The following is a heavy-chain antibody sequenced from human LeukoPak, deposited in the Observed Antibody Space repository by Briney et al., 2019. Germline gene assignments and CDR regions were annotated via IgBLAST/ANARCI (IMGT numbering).Heavy chain of an antibody. CDR1: GGSFSGYY. D-gene: IGHD6-13*01. J-gene: IGHJ5*02. CDR2: INHSGST. Sequence: SETLSLTCAVYGGSFSGYYWSWIRQPPGKGLEWIGEINHSGSTNYNPSLKSRVTISVDTSKNQFSLKLSSVTAADTAVYYCARVRGYSSSWYRVYNWFDPWGQGTLVTVSS. CDR3: ARVRGYSSSWYRVYNWFDP. V-gene: IGHV4-34*01.